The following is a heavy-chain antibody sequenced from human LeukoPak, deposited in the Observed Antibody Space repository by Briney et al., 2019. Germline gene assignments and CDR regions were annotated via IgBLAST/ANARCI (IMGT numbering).Heavy chain of an antibody. V-gene: IGHV1-2*02. CDR3: ARDGSDVDYYDSSGYYYEYYYYYMDV. CDR1: GYTFTGYY. D-gene: IGHD3-22*01. Sequence: ASVKVSCKASGYTFTGYYMHWVRQAPGQGREWMGWINPNSGGTNYAQKFQGRVTMTRDTSISTAYMELSRLRSDDTAVYYCARDGSDVDYYDSSGYYYEYYYYYMDVWGKGTTVTISS. CDR2: INPNSGGT. J-gene: IGHJ6*03.